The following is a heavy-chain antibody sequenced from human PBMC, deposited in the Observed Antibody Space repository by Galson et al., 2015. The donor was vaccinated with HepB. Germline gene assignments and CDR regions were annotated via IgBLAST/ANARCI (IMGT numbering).Heavy chain of an antibody. D-gene: IGHD3-3*01. CDR2: INHSGST. V-gene: IGHV4-34*01. CDR1: GGSFSGYY. J-gene: IGHJ5*01. Sequence: SETLSLTCAVYGGSFSGYYWSWIRQPPGKGLEWIGEINHSGSTNYNPSLKSRVTISVDTSKNQFSLKLSSVTAADTAVYYCARGLHRPAYYDFWSGKWFDSWGQGTLVTVSS. CDR3: ARGLHRPAYYDFWSGKWFDS.